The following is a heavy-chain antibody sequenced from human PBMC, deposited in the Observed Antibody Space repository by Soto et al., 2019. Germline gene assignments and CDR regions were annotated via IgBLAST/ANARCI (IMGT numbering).Heavy chain of an antibody. CDR2: IYPADSDT. CDR3: ARQSGSYGDAGGDRFDS. Sequence: EVQLVQSGAEVKKSGESLKISCKGFGSTFTHFWIGWVRQRPGKGLEWMGIIYPADSDTKYSPSFQGRVTMSADESISTVYLQWRRLKASDTAMYYCARQSGSYGDAGGDRFDSWGQGTLVTVSS. D-gene: IGHD2-21*01. J-gene: IGHJ5*01. CDR1: GSTFTHFW. V-gene: IGHV5-51*01.